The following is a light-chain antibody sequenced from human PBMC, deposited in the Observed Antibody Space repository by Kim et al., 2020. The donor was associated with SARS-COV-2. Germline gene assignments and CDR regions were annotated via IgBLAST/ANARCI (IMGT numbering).Light chain of an antibody. CDR3: QAWDSSTVV. Sequence: SYELTQPPSVSVSPGQTASITCSGDKLGDKYACWYQQQPGQSPVLVIYQDSKRPSGIPERFSGSNSGNTATLTLSGTQAMDEADYYCQAWDSSTVV. CDR2: QDS. V-gene: IGLV3-1*01. CDR1: KLGDKY. J-gene: IGLJ2*01.